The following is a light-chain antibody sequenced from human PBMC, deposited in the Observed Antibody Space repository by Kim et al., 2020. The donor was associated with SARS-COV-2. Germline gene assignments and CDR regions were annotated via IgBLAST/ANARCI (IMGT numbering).Light chain of an antibody. CDR1: SSDVGSFNL. Sequence: PGESITISCIGSSSDVGSFNLVSRNQQHPGKAPKRMMYEGSKRRSGVSNRFSGSKSGNTASLTISGLQAEDEADYYCCSYAGSRVFGGGTQLTVL. J-gene: IGLJ3*02. CDR3: CSYAGSRV. CDR2: EGS. V-gene: IGLV2-23*01.